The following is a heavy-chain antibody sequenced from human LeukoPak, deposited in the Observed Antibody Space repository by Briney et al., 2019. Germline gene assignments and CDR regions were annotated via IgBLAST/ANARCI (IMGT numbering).Heavy chain of an antibody. V-gene: IGHV3-21*01. CDR1: GFPFSSYS. D-gene: IGHD6-13*01. Sequence: GGSLRLSCAASGFPFSSYSMNWVRQAPGKGLEWVSSISSSSSYIYYADSVKGRFTISRDNAKNSLYLQMNSPRAEDTAVYYCARDPGDSSSWYGGYWGQGTLVTVSS. CDR2: ISSSSSYI. J-gene: IGHJ4*02. CDR3: ARDPGDSSSWYGGY.